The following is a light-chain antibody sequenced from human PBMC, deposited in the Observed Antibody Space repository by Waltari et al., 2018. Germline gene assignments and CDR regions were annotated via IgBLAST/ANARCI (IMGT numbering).Light chain of an antibody. Sequence: DIVMTQSPDSLAVSLGERATINCKSSQSVLYNSNNKNYLAWYQQKPGQPPKLLIYWASTRESGVPDRFSGSGSGTDFTLTVSSLQAEDVAVYYCQQYYTTPFTFGPGT. CDR3: QQYYTTPFT. CDR1: QSVLYNSNNKNY. V-gene: IGKV4-1*01. J-gene: IGKJ3*01. CDR2: WAS.